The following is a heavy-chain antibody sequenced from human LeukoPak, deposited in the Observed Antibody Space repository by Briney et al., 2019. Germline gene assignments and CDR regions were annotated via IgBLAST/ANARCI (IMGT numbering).Heavy chain of an antibody. CDR1: GGSISSGGYY. D-gene: IGHD3-3*01. CDR2: IYYSRST. V-gene: IGHV4-61*08. J-gene: IGHJ6*02. Sequence: SETLSLTCTVSGGSISSGGYYWSWIRQPPGKGLEWIGYIYYSRSTNYNPSLKSRVTISVDTSKNQFSLKLSSVTAADTAVYYCARVKALRFLEWPYGMDVWGQGTTVTVSS. CDR3: ARVKALRFLEWPYGMDV.